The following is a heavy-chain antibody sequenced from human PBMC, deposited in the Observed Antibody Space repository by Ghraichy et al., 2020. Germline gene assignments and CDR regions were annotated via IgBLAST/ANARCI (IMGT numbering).Heavy chain of an antibody. V-gene: IGHV3-48*02. CDR3: ARDYSSSSGRTFDY. J-gene: IGHJ4*02. CDR2: ISTSSSTI. D-gene: IGHD6-6*01. Sequence: LTCAASGFTFSSYSMNWVRQAPGKGLEGVSYISTSSSTINYADSVKGRFTISRDNAKNSLYLQMNSLRDEDTAVYYCARDYSSSSGRTFDYWGQGTLVTVSS. CDR1: GFTFSSYS.